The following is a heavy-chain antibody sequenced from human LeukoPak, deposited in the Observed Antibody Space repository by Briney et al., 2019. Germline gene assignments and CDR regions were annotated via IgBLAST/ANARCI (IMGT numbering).Heavy chain of an antibody. J-gene: IGHJ5*02. CDR3: ARRDIYCSGDSCYPQGWLDP. Sequence: PSETLSLTCAVYGGSFSGFYWSWIRQPPGKGLEWIGEINHDGSTNYNPSLKSRVTISVDTSKNHFSLKLSSVTAADTAVYYCARRDIYCSGDSCYPQGWLDPWGQGTLVTVSS. V-gene: IGHV4-34*01. D-gene: IGHD2-15*01. CDR1: GGSFSGFY. CDR2: INHDGST.